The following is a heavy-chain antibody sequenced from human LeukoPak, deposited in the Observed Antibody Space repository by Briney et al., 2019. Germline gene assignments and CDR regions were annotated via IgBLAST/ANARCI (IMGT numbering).Heavy chain of an antibody. CDR2: IYYSGST. CDR3: ARKIAVTGTDDDY. Sequence: PSETLSLTCTVSGGSISGSSYYWGWIRQPPGKGLEWIGSIYYSGSTYYNPSLKSRVTISVDTSKNQFSLKLSSVTAADTAVYYCARKIAVTGTDDDYWGQGTLVTVSS. D-gene: IGHD6-13*01. J-gene: IGHJ4*02. CDR1: GGSISGSSYY. V-gene: IGHV4-39*07.